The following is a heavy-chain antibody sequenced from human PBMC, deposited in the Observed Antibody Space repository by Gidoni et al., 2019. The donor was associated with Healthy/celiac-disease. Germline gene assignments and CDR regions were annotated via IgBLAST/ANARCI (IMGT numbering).Heavy chain of an antibody. V-gene: IGHV1-69*01. CDR1: GGTFSSYA. CDR2: IIPNFGTA. J-gene: IGHJ6*02. CDR3: ARVPSYGSGSYYLYGMDV. D-gene: IGHD3-10*01. Sequence: QVQLVQSGAEVKKPGSSVKVSCKASGGTFSSYAISWVRQAPGQGLEWIGGIIPNFGTANYAQKCQGRVTITAYESTSTAYMELSSLRSEDTAVYYCARVPSYGSGSYYLYGMDVWGQGTTVTVSX.